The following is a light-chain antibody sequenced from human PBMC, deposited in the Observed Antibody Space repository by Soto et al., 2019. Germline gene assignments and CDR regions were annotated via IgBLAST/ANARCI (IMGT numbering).Light chain of an antibody. CDR1: SSNIGNNY. CDR2: DNN. V-gene: IGLV1-51*01. CDR3: GTWDSSLSFFWV. Sequence: QSVLTQPPSVSAAPGQKVTISCSGSSSNIGNNYVSWYQQLPGTAPKLLIYDNNKRPSGIPDRFSGSKSGTSATLGITGLQTGDEADYYCGTWDSSLSFFWVFGGGTQLTVL. J-gene: IGLJ3*02.